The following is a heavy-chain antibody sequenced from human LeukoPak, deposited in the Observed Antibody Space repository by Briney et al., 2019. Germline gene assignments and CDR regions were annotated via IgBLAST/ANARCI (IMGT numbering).Heavy chain of an antibody. Sequence: PAGSLRLSGAASGFTFSNAWLSWVRQAPGKGLEWVGRIKSKTDGGTTDYAAPVKGRFTISRDNAKISLYLQMNTLRDEDTAVYYCARDLYNSGGDYWGQGTLVTVSS. CDR1: GFTFSNAW. CDR3: ARDLYNSGGDY. V-gene: IGHV3-15*01. D-gene: IGHD6-19*01. CDR2: IKSKTDGGTT. J-gene: IGHJ4*02.